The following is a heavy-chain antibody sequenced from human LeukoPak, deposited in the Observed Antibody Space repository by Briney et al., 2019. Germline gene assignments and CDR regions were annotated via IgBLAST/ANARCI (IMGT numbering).Heavy chain of an antibody. Sequence: SETLSLTCAVYGGSFSGYYWSWIRPPPGKGLEWIGEINHSGSTNYNPSLKSRVTISVDTSKNRFSLKLSSVTAADTAVYYCARGVRYCSSTSCYTGIFDYWGQGTLVTVSS. CDR3: ARGVRYCSSTSCYTGIFDY. J-gene: IGHJ4*02. V-gene: IGHV4-34*01. CDR1: GGSFSGYY. D-gene: IGHD2-2*02. CDR2: INHSGST.